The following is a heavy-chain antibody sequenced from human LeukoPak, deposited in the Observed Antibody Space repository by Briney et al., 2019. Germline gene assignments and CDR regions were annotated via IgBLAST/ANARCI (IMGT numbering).Heavy chain of an antibody. CDR3: AREDFWSGYYFDY. Sequence: SSETLSLTCTVSGGSISSGSYYWSWIRQPAGKGLEWIGRIYTSGSTNYNPSLKSRVTISVDTSKNQFSLKLSSVTAADTAVYYCAREDFWSGYYFDYWGQGTLVTVSS. CDR2: IYTSGST. CDR1: GGSISSGSYY. J-gene: IGHJ4*02. D-gene: IGHD3-3*01. V-gene: IGHV4-61*02.